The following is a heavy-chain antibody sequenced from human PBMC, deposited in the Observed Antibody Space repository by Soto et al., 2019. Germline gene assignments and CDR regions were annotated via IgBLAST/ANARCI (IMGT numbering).Heavy chain of an antibody. D-gene: IGHD2-2*01. CDR3: ARDGVPAAIGVHFRGGWFDP. V-gene: IGHV1-18*01. CDR2: ISAYNGNT. J-gene: IGHJ5*02. CDR1: GYTFTSYG. Sequence: GASVKVSCKASGYTFTSYGISWVRQAPGQGLEWMGWISAYNGNTNYAQKLQGRVTMTTDTSTSTAYMELRSLRSDDTAVYYCARDGVPAAIGVHFRGGWFDPWGQGTLVTVSS.